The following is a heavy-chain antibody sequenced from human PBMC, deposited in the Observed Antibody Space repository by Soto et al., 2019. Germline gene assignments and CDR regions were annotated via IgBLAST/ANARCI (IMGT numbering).Heavy chain of an antibody. Sequence: QVQLVESGGGVVQPGRSLRLSCAASGFTFSSYAMHWVRQAAGKGLEWVAVISYDGSNKYYADSVKGRFTISRDNSKNTLYLQMNSLRAEDTAVYYCATLRAPTTYYGMDVWGQGTTVTVSS. J-gene: IGHJ6*02. V-gene: IGHV3-30-3*01. CDR2: ISYDGSNK. CDR3: ATLRAPTTYYGMDV. D-gene: IGHD5-12*01. CDR1: GFTFSSYA.